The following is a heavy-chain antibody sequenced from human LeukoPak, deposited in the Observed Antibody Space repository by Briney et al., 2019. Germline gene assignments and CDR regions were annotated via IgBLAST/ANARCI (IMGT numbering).Heavy chain of an antibody. V-gene: IGHV4-30-2*01. D-gene: IGHD3-22*01. CDR3: ARVPYYYDSSGFT. Sequence: SETLSLTCTVSGGSISSGGYYWSWIRQPPGKGLEWIGYIYHSGSTNYNPSLKSRVTISVDKSKNQFSLKLSSVTAADTAVYYCARVPYYYDSSGFTWGQGTLVTVSS. J-gene: IGHJ5*02. CDR1: GGSISSGGYY. CDR2: IYHSGST.